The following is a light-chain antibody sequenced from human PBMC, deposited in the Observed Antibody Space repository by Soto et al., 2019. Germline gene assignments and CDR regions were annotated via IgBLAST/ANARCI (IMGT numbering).Light chain of an antibody. Sequence: QSALTQPGSVSGSPGQSISISCTGPSSDVGDYISVSWFQQHPGKAPKLMIYEVSNRPSGVSNRFSGSKSANTASLTISGLQAEDEADYYCTSYTSSTTLYVFGTGTKVTVL. CDR1: SSDVGDYIS. V-gene: IGLV2-14*01. CDR2: EVS. CDR3: TSYTSSTTLYV. J-gene: IGLJ1*01.